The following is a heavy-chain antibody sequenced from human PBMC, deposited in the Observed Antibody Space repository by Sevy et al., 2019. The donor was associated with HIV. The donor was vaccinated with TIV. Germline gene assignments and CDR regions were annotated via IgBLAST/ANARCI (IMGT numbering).Heavy chain of an antibody. J-gene: IGHJ6*02. Sequence: SETLSLTCAVSGYSISSGYYWGWIRQSPGKGLEWIGNIYHSGTTYYNPSLKSRVTISVDTSKNQFSLKLRSVTATDTAVYYCARASGGDKLDYYGMDVWGQGTTDTVSS. D-gene: IGHD2-21*02. CDR3: ARASGGDKLDYYGMDV. CDR2: IYHSGTT. CDR1: GYSISSGYY. V-gene: IGHV4-38-2*01.